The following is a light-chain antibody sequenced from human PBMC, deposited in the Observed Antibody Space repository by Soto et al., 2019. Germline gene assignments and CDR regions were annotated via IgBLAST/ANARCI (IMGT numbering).Light chain of an antibody. J-gene: IGLJ1*01. CDR1: SSDVGRFNF. Sequence: QSVLTQPASASGSPGQSITISCTGSSSDVGRFNFVSWYQQHPGKAPKLLIYEVIKRPSGVSSRFSASKSGNTASLTISGLQAEDEADYYCCSYAYSTTFVFGTGTKVTVL. CDR2: EVI. V-gene: IGLV2-23*02. CDR3: CSYAYSTTFV.